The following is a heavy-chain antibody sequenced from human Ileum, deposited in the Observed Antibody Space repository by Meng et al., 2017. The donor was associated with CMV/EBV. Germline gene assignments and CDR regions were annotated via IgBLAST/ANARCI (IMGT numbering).Heavy chain of an antibody. V-gene: IGHV4-39*07. J-gene: IGHJ5*02. D-gene: IGHD1-26*01. Sequence: QLHLQDVAPGLVNPSETLSLTCTVSGGSIRSSSHYWGWIRQPPGKGLEWIGNIYYSGLTSYNPSLKSRVTISVDMSKNDFSLKLNSVTAADTAVYYCAKLCSGSACNWLSPWGLGTLVTVSS. CDR1: GGSIRSSSHY. CDR2: IYYSGLT. CDR3: AKLCSGSACNWLSP.